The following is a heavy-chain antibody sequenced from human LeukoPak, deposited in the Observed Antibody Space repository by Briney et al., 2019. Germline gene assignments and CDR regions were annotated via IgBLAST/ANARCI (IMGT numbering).Heavy chain of an antibody. Sequence: GGSLRLSCAASGLTFSGCGMHWVRQAPGKGLEWVAVIWYDGSSKYYTDSVKGRFTISRDNSKNTLYLQMNSLRVEDMAVYYCARWGSGKSFDYWGQGTLVTVSS. CDR1: GLTFSGCG. CDR3: ARWGSGKSFDY. J-gene: IGHJ4*02. V-gene: IGHV3-33*01. D-gene: IGHD3-10*01. CDR2: IWYDGSSK.